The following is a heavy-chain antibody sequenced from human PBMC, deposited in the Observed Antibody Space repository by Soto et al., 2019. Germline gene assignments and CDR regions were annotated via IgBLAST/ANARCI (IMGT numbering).Heavy chain of an antibody. Sequence: SETLSLTCTVSGGSISSSSYYWGWIRQPPGKGLEWIGSIYYSGSTYYSPSLKSRVTISVDTSKNQFSLKLSSVTAADTAVYYCARQWSGYGQGFDYWGQGTLVTVSS. CDR3: ARQWSGYGQGFDY. J-gene: IGHJ4*02. V-gene: IGHV4-39*01. CDR1: GGSISSSSYY. CDR2: IYYSGST. D-gene: IGHD5-12*01.